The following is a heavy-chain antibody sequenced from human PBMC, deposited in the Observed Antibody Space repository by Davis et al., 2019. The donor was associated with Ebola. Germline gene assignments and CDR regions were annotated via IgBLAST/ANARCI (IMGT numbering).Heavy chain of an antibody. CDR3: VKDFWSDDPGY. Sequence: ASVKVSCKGSGYIFTNYGITWVRQAPGQGLEWMGWSYPSNGNTHYAQKLQGRVTMTTDTSTSTAYMELRSLRNDDTAMYYCVKDFWSDDPGYWGQGTLVTVSS. CDR1: GYIFTNYG. CDR2: SYPSNGNT. D-gene: IGHD3-3*01. J-gene: IGHJ4*02. V-gene: IGHV1-18*01.